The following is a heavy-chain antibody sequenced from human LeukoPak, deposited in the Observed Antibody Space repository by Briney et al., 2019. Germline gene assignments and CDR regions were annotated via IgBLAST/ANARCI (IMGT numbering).Heavy chain of an antibody. CDR1: GGSISSYC. V-gene: IGHV4-59*01. CDR2: IYYSGST. CDR3: ARMEAAADYCFDY. D-gene: IGHD6-13*01. Sequence: SETLSLTCTVSGGSISSYCWSWIRQPPGKGLEWIGNIYYSGSTNYNPSLKSRVTISVDTSKNQFSLKLSSVTAADTAVYYCARMEAAADYCFDYWGQGTLVTVSS. J-gene: IGHJ4*02.